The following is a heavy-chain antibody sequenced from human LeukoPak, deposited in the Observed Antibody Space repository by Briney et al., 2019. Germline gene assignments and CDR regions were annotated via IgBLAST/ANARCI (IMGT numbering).Heavy chain of an antibody. V-gene: IGHV3-23*01. CDR3: AKDILGIAAAGTSLDY. Sequence: GGSLRLSCAASGFTFSSYAMSWVRQAPGKGLEWVSAISGSGGSTYYADSVKGRFTISRDNSKNTLYLQMNSLRAEDTALYYCAKDILGIAAAGTSLDYWGQGTLVTVSS. CDR1: GFTFSSYA. J-gene: IGHJ4*02. CDR2: ISGSGGST. D-gene: IGHD6-13*01.